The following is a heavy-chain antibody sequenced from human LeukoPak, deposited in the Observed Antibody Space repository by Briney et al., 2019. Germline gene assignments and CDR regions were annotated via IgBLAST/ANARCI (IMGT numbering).Heavy chain of an antibody. CDR3: ATDLVAVAGMGNDY. Sequence: ASVKVSCKVSGYTLTELSRHWVRQAPGKGLEWMGGFDPEDGETIYAQKFQGRVTMTEDTSTDTAYMELSSLRSEDTAVYYCATDLVAVAGMGNDYWGQGTLVTVSS. CDR1: GYTLTELS. CDR2: FDPEDGET. D-gene: IGHD6-19*01. V-gene: IGHV1-24*01. J-gene: IGHJ4*02.